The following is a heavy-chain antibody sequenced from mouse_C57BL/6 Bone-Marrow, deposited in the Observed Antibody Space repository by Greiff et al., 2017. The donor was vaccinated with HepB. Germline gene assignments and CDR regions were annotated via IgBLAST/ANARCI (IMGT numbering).Heavy chain of an antibody. CDR1: GYTFTSYW. V-gene: IGHV1-50*01. CDR2: IDPSDSYT. Sequence: VQLQQPGAELVKPGASVKLSCKASGYTFTSYWMQWVKQRPGQGLEWIGEIDPSDSYTNYNQKFKGKATLTVDTSSSTAYMQLSSLTSEDSAVYYCARLASYYYGSSYVWYFDVWGTGTTVTVSS. CDR3: ARLASYYYGSSYVWYFDV. D-gene: IGHD1-1*01. J-gene: IGHJ1*03.